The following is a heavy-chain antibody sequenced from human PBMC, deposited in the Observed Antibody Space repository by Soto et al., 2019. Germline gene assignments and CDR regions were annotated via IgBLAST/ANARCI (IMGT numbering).Heavy chain of an antibody. CDR1: GFTFSSYS. V-gene: IGHV3-48*02. CDR2: ISSSSSTI. CDR3: ARELDGDYVYYYGMDV. D-gene: IGHD4-17*01. J-gene: IGHJ6*02. Sequence: EVQLVESGGGLVQPGGALRLSCAASGFTFSSYSMNWVRQAPGKGLEWVSYISSSSSTIYYADSVKGRFTISRDNAKNSLYLQMNSLRDEDTAVYYCARELDGDYVYYYGMDVWGQGTTVTVSS.